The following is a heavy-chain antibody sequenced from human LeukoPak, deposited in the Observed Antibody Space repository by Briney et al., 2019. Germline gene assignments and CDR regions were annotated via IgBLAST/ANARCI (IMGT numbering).Heavy chain of an antibody. CDR2: IYPGDSDT. D-gene: IGHD2/OR15-2a*01. Sequence: GESLKISCKGSGYSFTTYWIGWVRQMPGKGLKWMGIIYPGDSDTRYSPSFQGQVTISVDKSISTAYLQWSSLKASGTAMYYCARHSPDGHFPNSHWPVSDYWGQGTLVTVSS. V-gene: IGHV5-51*01. CDR1: GYSFTTYW. CDR3: ARHSPDGHFPNSHWPVSDY. J-gene: IGHJ4*02.